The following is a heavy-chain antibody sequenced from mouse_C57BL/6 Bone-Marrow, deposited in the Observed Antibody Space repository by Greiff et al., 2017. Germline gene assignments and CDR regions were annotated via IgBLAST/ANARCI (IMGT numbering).Heavy chain of an antibody. V-gene: IGHV1-64*01. CDR1: GYTFTSYW. D-gene: IGHD2-5*01. Sequence: QVQLQQPGAELVKPGASVKLSCKASGYTFTSYWMHWVKPRPGQGLEWIGMIHPNSGSTNYNEKFKSKATLTVDKSSSTAYMQLSSLTSEDSAVYYCARADVYYSKGAWFAYWGQGTLVTVSA. CDR2: IHPNSGST. CDR3: ARADVYYSKGAWFAY. J-gene: IGHJ3*01.